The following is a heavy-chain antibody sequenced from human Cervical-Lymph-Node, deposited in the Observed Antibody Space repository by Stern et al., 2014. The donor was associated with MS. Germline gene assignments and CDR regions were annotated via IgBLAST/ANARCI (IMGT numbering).Heavy chain of an antibody. CDR3: ARGPYCSSTSCYTNGYYFYGLDV. D-gene: IGHD2-2*02. V-gene: IGHV1-18*01. CDR1: GYTFTSFG. Sequence: QMQLVQSGTEVRKPGASVKVSCRASGYTFTSFGISWVRRTPGQGLEFMGWISGYNGDTKEPQKFQGRVVLTTDTSTSTAYMDLTSLRSDDTAMYYCARGPYCSSTSCYTNGYYFYGLDVWGQGTTVTVSS. CDR2: ISGYNGDT. J-gene: IGHJ6*02.